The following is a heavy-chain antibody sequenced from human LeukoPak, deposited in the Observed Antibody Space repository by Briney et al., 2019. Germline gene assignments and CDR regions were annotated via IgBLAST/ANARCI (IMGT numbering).Heavy chain of an antibody. D-gene: IGHD5-18*01. V-gene: IGHV4-39*01. J-gene: IGHJ4*02. CDR2: MYYSGST. CDR3: ATRRYGSPYDY. Sequence: SETLSLTCTVSGASISSSSYYWGWIRQPPGRGLEWIGSMYYSGSTYYNPSLKSRVTISVDTSKNQFSLNLNSVTAADTAVYYCATRRYGSPYDYGGQGTLVTVSS. CDR1: GASISSSSYY.